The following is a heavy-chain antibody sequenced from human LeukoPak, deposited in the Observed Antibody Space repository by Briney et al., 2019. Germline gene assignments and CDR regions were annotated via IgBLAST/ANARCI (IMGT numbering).Heavy chain of an antibody. CDR3: ALSVRHSGSYPLGY. CDR1: GGSISSYY. Sequence: SETLSHTFTVSGGSISSYYWSWIRQPPGKGLEWIGYIYYSGSTNYNPSLKSRVTISVDTSKNQFSLKLSSVTAADTATYYCALSVRHSGSYPLGYWGQGTLVTVSS. CDR2: IYYSGST. V-gene: IGHV4-59*01. D-gene: IGHD1-26*01. J-gene: IGHJ4*02.